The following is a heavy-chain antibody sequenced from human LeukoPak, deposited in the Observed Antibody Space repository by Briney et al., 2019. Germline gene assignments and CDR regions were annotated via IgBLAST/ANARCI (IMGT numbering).Heavy chain of an antibody. J-gene: IGHJ4*02. Sequence: GGSLRLSCAASGFTFSSYAMSLVRQAPGKGLEWVSAISGSGGSTYYADSVQRRFTISRDNSNNSLYLQMNSLRAEDTAVYYGAKERRQLWFHLFDYWGQGTLVTVSS. CDR3: AKERRQLWFHLFDY. CDR2: ISGSGGST. V-gene: IGHV3-23*01. CDR1: GFTFSSYA. D-gene: IGHD5-18*01.